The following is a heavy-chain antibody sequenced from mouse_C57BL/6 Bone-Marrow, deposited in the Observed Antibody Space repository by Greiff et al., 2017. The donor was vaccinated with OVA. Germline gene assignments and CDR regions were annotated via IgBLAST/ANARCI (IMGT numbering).Heavy chain of an antibody. Sequence: QVQLQQPGAELVMPGASVKLSCKASGYTFTSYWMHWVKQRPGQGLEWIGEIDPSDSYTNYNQKFKGKSTLTVDKSSSTAYMQLSSLTSEDSAVYFCARDYDYDGRYWYFDVWGTGTTVTVSS. J-gene: IGHJ1*03. CDR1: GYTFTSYW. D-gene: IGHD2-4*01. CDR2: IDPSDSYT. V-gene: IGHV1-69*01. CDR3: ARDYDYDGRYWYFDV.